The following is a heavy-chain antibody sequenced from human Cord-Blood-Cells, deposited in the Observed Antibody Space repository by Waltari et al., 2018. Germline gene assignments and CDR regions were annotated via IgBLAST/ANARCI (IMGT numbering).Heavy chain of an antibody. Sequence: QVQLQESGPGLVKPSETLSLTCTVSGGSVSSGSYYWSWIRQPPGKGLEGIGYIYYGGSTNYNPSLKSRVTISVDTSKNQFSLKLSSVTAADTAVYYCARPWDYWGQGTLVTVSS. CDR3: ARPWDY. CDR2: IYYGGST. CDR1: GGSVSSGSYY. V-gene: IGHV4-61*01. J-gene: IGHJ4*02.